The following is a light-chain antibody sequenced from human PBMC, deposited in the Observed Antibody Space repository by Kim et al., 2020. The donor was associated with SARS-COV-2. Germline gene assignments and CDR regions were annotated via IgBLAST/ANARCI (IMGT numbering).Light chain of an antibody. Sequence: VALGQTVRITCQGDSLRSYYATWYQQKPGQAPILVIYGTNNRPSGIQDRFSGSSSGNTASLTNTGTQAGDEADYYCNSRDSNDNVVFGGGTQLTVL. CDR2: GTN. CDR1: SLRSYY. J-gene: IGLJ2*01. V-gene: IGLV3-19*01. CDR3: NSRDSNDNVV.